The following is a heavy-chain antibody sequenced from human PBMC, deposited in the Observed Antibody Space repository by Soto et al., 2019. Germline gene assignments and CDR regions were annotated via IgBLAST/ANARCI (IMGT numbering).Heavy chain of an antibody. CDR2: IIPILGIA. D-gene: IGHD6-19*01. V-gene: IGHV1-69*02. CDR3: ATSRGWYGRFDY. CDR1: GGTFSSYT. Sequence: ASVKVSCKASGGTFSSYTISWVRQAPGQGLEWMGRIIPILGIANYAQKFQGRVTITADKSTSTAYMELSSLRSEDTAVYYCATSRGWYGRFDYWGQGTLVTVSS. J-gene: IGHJ4*02.